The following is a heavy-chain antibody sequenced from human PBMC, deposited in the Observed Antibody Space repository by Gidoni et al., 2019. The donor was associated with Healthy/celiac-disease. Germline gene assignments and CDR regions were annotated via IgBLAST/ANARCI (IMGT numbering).Heavy chain of an antibody. Sequence: QVQLQESGPGLVKPSETLSPTCTVSGGSISSYYWSWIRQPPGKGLEWIGYIYYSRSTNYNPSLKSRVTISVDTSKNQFSLKLSSVTAADTAVYYCARGGYSYGYVYYYYYGMDVWGQGTTVTVSS. CDR2: IYYSRST. V-gene: IGHV4-59*01. J-gene: IGHJ6*02. CDR3: ARGGYSYGYVYYYYYGMDV. CDR1: GGSISSYY. D-gene: IGHD5-18*01.